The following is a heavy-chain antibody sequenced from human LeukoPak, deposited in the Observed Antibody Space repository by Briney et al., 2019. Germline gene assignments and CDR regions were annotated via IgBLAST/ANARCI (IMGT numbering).Heavy chain of an antibody. V-gene: IGHV3-21*01. CDR2: SDSSGGYM. J-gene: IGHJ4*02. Sequence: GSLRLSCDASWFTLNYYWKKWGRPASGEGVGWVSSSDSSGGYMFYADSVKGRFTISRDNAKNSLYLQMNSLRAEDTAVYYCASPGGGYSYGYGYWGQGTLVTVSS. CDR1: WFTLNYYW. D-gene: IGHD5-18*01. CDR3: ASPGGGYSYGYGY.